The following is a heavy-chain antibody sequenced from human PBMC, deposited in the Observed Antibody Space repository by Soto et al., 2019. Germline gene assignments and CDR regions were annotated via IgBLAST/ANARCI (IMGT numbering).Heavy chain of an antibody. CDR1: GCTFTTSA. J-gene: IGHJ4*02. V-gene: IGHV1-18*01. D-gene: IGHD6-6*01. Sequence: ASVNVSCESSGCTFTTSAIHWVRQTPGQRLEWMGWINACNGNTSYAQKLQGRVTMTTDTSTSTAYMELRSLRSDDTAVYYCARGLSIAARPFDYWGQGTLVTVSS. CDR2: INACNGNT. CDR3: ARGLSIAARPFDY.